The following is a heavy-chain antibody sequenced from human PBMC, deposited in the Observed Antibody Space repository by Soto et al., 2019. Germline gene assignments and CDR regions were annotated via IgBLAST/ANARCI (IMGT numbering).Heavy chain of an antibody. V-gene: IGHV4-59*01. D-gene: IGHD6-6*01. J-gene: IGHJ4*02. CDR3: ARSGIAARTNS. CDR2: IYYSGST. Sequence: PSETLSLTCTVSGGSISSYYWSWIRQPPGKGLEWIGYIYYSGSTNYNPSLKSRVTISVDTSKNQFSLKLSSVTAADTAVYYCARSGIAARTNSWGQGTLVIVSS. CDR1: GGSISSYY.